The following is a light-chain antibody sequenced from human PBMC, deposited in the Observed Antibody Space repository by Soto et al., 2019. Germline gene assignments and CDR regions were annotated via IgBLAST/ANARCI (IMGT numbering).Light chain of an antibody. J-gene: IGLJ3*02. V-gene: IGLV2-14*01. CDR3: CSYASSSTLNWV. CDR2: EVS. Sequence: QSALTQPASVSGSPGQSITISCTGTSSDVGGYNYVSWYQQHPGKAPKLMIYEVSNRPSGVSIRFSGSKSGNTASLTISGLQAEDEADYYCCSYASSSTLNWVFGGGTKVTVL. CDR1: SSDVGGYNY.